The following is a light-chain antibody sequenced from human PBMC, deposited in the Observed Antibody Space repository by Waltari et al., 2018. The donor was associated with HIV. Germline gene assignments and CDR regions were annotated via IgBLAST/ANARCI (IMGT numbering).Light chain of an antibody. CDR1: QSMSSS. Sequence: EIVLTQSPATLSVSPGERATLSCRASQSMSSSLAWYQQKTGQSPRLLIYDASNSAPDTPARFRCSGSGTDFALTISSLEPEDFAVYYCQHRNNWPLFTFGPGTKVQI. CDR3: QHRNNWPLFT. J-gene: IGKJ3*01. CDR2: DAS. V-gene: IGKV3-11*01.